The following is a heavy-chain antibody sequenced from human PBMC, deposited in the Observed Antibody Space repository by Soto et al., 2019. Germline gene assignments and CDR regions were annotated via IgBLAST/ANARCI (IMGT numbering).Heavy chain of an antibody. V-gene: IGHV1-69*01. CDR3: ARETAGYSSGWYNWFDP. Sequence: QVQLVQSGAEVKKPGSSVKVSCKASGGTFNSYAISWVRQAPGQGLEWMGGIIPVFGTADYAQKFQGRVSITADESTSTAYMQLSSLRSEDTAVYYCARETAGYSSGWYNWFDPWGQGTLLTVSS. CDR1: GGTFNSYA. D-gene: IGHD6-13*01. J-gene: IGHJ5*02. CDR2: IIPVFGTA.